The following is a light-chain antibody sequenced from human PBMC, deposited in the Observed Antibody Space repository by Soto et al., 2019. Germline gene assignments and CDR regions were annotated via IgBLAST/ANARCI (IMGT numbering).Light chain of an antibody. V-gene: IGLV1-44*01. CDR3: AAWDDTLNDVV. CDR1: RSNIGGHA. CDR2: SSD. J-gene: IGLJ2*01. Sequence: QSVLTQPPSASGTPGQRVTISCSGTRSNIGGHAVNWYQQLPGTAPKRLIFSSDQRPSGVPDRFSGSKSGTSASLAISGLQSEDEADYFCAAWDDTLNDVVFGGGTKVTV.